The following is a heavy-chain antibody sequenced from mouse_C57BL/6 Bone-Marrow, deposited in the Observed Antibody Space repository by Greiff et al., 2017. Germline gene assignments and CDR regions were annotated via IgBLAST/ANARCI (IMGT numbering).Heavy chain of an antibody. D-gene: IGHD1-1*01. CDR1: GYTFTSYW. CDR2: IYPGSGST. V-gene: IGHV1-55*01. Sequence: VQLQQPGAELVKPGASVTMSCKASGYTFTSYWITWVRQRPGQGLEWIGDIYPGSGSTNYNEKFKSKATLTVDTSSSTAYMQLSSLTTEDSAVYYCARYYAYWGQGTLVTVSA. CDR3: ARYYAY. J-gene: IGHJ3*01.